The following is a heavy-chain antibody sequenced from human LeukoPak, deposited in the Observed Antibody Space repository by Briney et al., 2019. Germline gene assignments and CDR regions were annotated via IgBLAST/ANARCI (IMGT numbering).Heavy chain of an antibody. CDR2: STCSSGSI. CDR1: GFTFSSDA. V-gene: IGHV3-23*01. J-gene: IGHJ4*02. D-gene: IGHD3-3*01. Sequence: GGSLRLSCAASGFTFSSDAMSWVRQAPAKGLEWVSGSTCSSGSICYADSVKGRFTISRDNSKNSLYLQMSSLRAADTAVYSCARDPYTVYYDFWSGSSDYWGQGTLVTVSS. CDR3: ARDPYTVYYDFWSGSSDY.